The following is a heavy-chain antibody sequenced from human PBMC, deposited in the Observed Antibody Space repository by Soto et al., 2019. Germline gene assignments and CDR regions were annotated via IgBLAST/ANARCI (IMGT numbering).Heavy chain of an antibody. CDR3: ATSFIAAYAVDV. V-gene: IGHV5-51*01. Sequence: PGESLKISCQASGYIFTSYWIGWVRQMPGKCLEWMGIINPADSDTXXSPSFQGXXTISADNSVRTXYLQWXSLKASDTAXYYCATSFIAAYAVDVWGQGTTVTVSS. CDR2: INPADSDT. J-gene: IGHJ6*02. D-gene: IGHD6-13*01. CDR1: GYIFTSYW.